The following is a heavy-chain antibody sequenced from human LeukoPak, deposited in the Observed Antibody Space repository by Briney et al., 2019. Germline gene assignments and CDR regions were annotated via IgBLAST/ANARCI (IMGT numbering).Heavy chain of an antibody. V-gene: IGHV1-3*03. D-gene: IGHD3-3*01. Sequence: ASVKVSCKASGYTFTNYAMHWVRQAPGQRLEWMGRINAGNGNTKYSQEFQGRVTITRVTSASTAYMELSSLRSEDMAVYYCARGVGGVDYDFWSGHQHYLDYWGQGTLVTVPS. CDR2: INAGNGNT. CDR1: GYTFTNYA. CDR3: ARGVGGVDYDFWSGHQHYLDY. J-gene: IGHJ4*02.